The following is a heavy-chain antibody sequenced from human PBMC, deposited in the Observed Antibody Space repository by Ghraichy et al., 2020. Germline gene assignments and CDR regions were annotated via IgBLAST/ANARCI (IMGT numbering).Heavy chain of an antibody. CDR1: GGSISSSDYY. J-gene: IGHJ5*02. D-gene: IGHD3-10*01. CDR3: ARQGVRGLLRWFDP. Sequence: SETLSLTCTVSGGSISSSDYYWVWIRQPPGKGLESIGSVYRSGSAFYNTSLRSRVTISVDTSKNQFSLKVNSVTAADTAVYYCARQGVRGLLRWFDPWGQGTLVTVSS. CDR2: VYRSGSA. V-gene: IGHV4-39*01.